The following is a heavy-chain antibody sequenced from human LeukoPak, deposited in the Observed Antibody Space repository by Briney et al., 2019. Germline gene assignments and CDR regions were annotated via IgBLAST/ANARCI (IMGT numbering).Heavy chain of an antibody. CDR3: ARDVGEYCSSINCHASDY. V-gene: IGHV1-2*02. CDR1: GYTFTSYD. D-gene: IGHD2-2*01. Sequence: GASVKVSCKASGYTFTSYDINWVRQAPGQGLEWMGWINPNSGGTNYAQKFQGRVTMTRDTSISTAYMELSRLRSDDTAVYYCARDVGEYCSSINCHASDYWGQGTLVTVSS. J-gene: IGHJ4*02. CDR2: INPNSGGT.